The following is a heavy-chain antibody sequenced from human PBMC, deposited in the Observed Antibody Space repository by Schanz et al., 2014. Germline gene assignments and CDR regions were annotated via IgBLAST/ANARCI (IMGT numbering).Heavy chain of an antibody. CDR3: ARLGVGDKAYYYYGTDV. Sequence: QVQLQESGPALVKPSETLSLTCTVSGGSISTYYWSWIRQPSGKGLEWIGYIFFSGSTTYNPSFTSRVTIAVDMSKTQCALTLTSVTAADTAVYYCARLGVGDKAYYYYGTDVWGQGTTVLVSS. V-gene: IGHV4-59*08. J-gene: IGHJ6*02. D-gene: IGHD1-26*01. CDR2: IFFSGST. CDR1: GGSISTYY.